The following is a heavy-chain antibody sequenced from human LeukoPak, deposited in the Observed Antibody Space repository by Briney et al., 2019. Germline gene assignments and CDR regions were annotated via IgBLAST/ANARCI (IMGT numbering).Heavy chain of an antibody. J-gene: IGHJ3*02. CDR3: ARRRSYGRVPSAFDI. D-gene: IGHD5-18*01. Sequence: GASVKVSYKASGYTFTGYYMHWARQAPGQGPEWMGWINPNSGGTNYAQKFQGRVTMTRDTSISTAYMELSRLRSDDTAVYYCARRRSYGRVPSAFDIWGQGTMVTVSS. CDR1: GYTFTGYY. V-gene: IGHV1-2*02. CDR2: INPNSGGT.